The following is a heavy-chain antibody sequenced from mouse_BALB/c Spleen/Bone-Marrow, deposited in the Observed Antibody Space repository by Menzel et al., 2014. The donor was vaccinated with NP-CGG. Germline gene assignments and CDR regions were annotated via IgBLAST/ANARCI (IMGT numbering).Heavy chain of an antibody. D-gene: IGHD2-1*01. V-gene: IGHV1-14*01. CDR1: GYTFXSYV. CDR3: ARPGGNYVLYAMDY. Sequence: EVQGVESGPELVKPGASVKMSCKASGYTFXSYVMHWVKQKPGQGLEWIGYINPYNDGTKYNEKFKGKATLTSDKSSSTAYMELSSLTSEDSAVYYCARPGGNYVLYAMDYWGQGTSVTVSS. CDR2: INPYNDGT. J-gene: IGHJ4*01.